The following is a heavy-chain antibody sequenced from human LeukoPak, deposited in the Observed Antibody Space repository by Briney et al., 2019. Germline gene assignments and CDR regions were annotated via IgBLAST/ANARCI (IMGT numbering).Heavy chain of an antibody. CDR1: GFTFGDYA. D-gene: IGHD5-12*01. J-gene: IGHJ4*02. V-gene: IGHV3-49*04. Sequence: GGPLRLSCTAPGFTFGDYAMSWVRQAPGKGLEWVGFIRSKAYGGTTEYAASVKGRFTISRDDSKSIAYLQVNSLKTEDPAVYYCTRDHLAPPRGYSGYDYPSFDYWGQGTLVTVSS. CDR3: TRDHLAPPRGYSGYDYPSFDY. CDR2: IRSKAYGGTT.